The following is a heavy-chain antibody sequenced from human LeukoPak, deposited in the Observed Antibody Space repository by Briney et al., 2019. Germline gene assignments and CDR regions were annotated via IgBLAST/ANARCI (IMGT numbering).Heavy chain of an antibody. D-gene: IGHD3-22*01. V-gene: IGHV3-30*02. CDR2: IRYDGSNK. CDR3: ARGPAYYDSSGDAFDI. Sequence: GGSLRLSCAASGFTFSSYGMHWVRQAPGKGLEWVAFIRYDGSNKYYADSVKGRFTISRDNSKNTLYLQMNSLRAEDTAVYYCARGPAYYDSSGDAFDIWGQGTMVTVSS. J-gene: IGHJ3*02. CDR1: GFTFSSYG.